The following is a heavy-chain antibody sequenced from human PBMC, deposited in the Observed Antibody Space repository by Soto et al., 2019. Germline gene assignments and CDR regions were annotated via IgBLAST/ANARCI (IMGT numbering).Heavy chain of an antibody. D-gene: IGHD2-8*01. CDR1: GFTFDDYT. V-gene: IGHV3-43*01. J-gene: IGHJ3*02. CDR2: ISWDGGST. Sequence: EVQLVESGGVVVQPGGSLRLSCAASGFTFDDYTMHWVRQAPGKGLEWVSLISWDGGSTYYADSVKGRFTISRDNSKNSLYLQMNSLRTEDTALYYCATNARRDGANRAFDIWGQGTMVTVSS. CDR3: ATNARRDGANRAFDI.